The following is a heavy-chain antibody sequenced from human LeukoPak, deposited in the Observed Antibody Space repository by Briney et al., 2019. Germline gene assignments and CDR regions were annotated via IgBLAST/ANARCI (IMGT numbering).Heavy chain of an antibody. CDR2: ITWDGGST. Sequence: PGGSLRLACAASGFTFDDYTMHWVRQAPGKGLEWVSLITWDGGSTYYADSVKGRFTISRDNSKNSLYLQMNSLRTEDTALYYCAKAKNTGSYLSHVDYWGQGTLVTVSS. D-gene: IGHD3-10*01. CDR1: GFTFDDYT. V-gene: IGHV3-43*01. CDR3: AKAKNTGSYLSHVDY. J-gene: IGHJ4*02.